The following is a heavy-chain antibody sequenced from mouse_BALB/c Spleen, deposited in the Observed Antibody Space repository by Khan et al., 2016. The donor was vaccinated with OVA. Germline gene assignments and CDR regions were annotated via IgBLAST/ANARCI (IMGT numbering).Heavy chain of an antibody. CDR1: GYSITSGYG. D-gene: IGHD1-2*01. Sequence: EVQLQESGPGLVKPSQSLSLTCTVTGYSITSGYGWNWIRQFPGNKLEWMGYISYSGSTNYNTSLKSRISITRDTSKNQLFLQLNSVTTEDTATYYCARTARIKYWGQGTTLTVSS. CDR2: ISYSGST. CDR3: ARTARIKY. V-gene: IGHV3-2*02. J-gene: IGHJ2*01.